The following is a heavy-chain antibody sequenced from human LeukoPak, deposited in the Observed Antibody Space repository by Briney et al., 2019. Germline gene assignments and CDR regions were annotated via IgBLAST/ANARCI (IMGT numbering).Heavy chain of an antibody. D-gene: IGHD6-13*01. J-gene: IGHJ4*02. Sequence: GGSLRLSCAASGFTSSSYAMSWVRQAPGKGLEWVSAISGSGGSTYYADSVKGRFTISRDNAKNSLYLQMNSLRAEDTAVYYCARDKNYSSTWGSHFDYWGQGTLVAVSS. CDR1: GFTSSSYA. CDR2: ISGSGGST. V-gene: IGHV3-23*01. CDR3: ARDKNYSSTWGSHFDY.